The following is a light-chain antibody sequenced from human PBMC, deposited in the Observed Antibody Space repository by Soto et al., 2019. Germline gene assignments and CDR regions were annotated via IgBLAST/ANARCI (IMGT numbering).Light chain of an antibody. CDR1: NSDLGDYNY. V-gene: IGLV2-14*01. Sequence: QSALTQPASVSGSPGQSITISCTGTNSDLGDYNYVSWYQQYPDKAPKLMIFGVGARPSGVSDRFSGSKSGNTASLIISGLQAEDEADYYCRSYTNSNTYVFGTGTKLTVL. J-gene: IGLJ1*01. CDR3: RSYTNSNTYV. CDR2: GVG.